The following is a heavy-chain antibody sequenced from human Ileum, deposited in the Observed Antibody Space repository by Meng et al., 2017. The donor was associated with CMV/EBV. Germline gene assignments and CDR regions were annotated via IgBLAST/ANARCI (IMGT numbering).Heavy chain of an antibody. Sequence: CVDSGFTLRCYWMQWVRQTPGKGLVWVSRIHNDGSLTTYADSVKGRFTISRDNAKNTLYLQMNSLRAEDTAVYYCVRDADGAGGTIDYWGQGALVTVSS. CDR3: VRDADGAGGTIDY. J-gene: IGHJ4*02. D-gene: IGHD1-1*01. CDR2: IHNDGSLT. V-gene: IGHV3-74*01. CDR1: GFTLRCYW.